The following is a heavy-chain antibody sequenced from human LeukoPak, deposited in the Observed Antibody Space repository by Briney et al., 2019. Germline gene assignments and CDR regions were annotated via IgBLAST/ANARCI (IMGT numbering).Heavy chain of an antibody. D-gene: IGHD6-6*01. CDR3: AREYSSSSGWWFDP. CDR2: IIPIFGTG. V-gene: IGHV1-69*13. Sequence: SSVKVSCKASGGTFSSYAISWVRQAPGQGLEWMGGIIPIFGTGNYAQKFQGRVTITADESTSTAYMELSSLRSEDTAVYYCAREYSSSSGWWFDPWGQGILVTVSS. CDR1: GGTFSSYA. J-gene: IGHJ5*02.